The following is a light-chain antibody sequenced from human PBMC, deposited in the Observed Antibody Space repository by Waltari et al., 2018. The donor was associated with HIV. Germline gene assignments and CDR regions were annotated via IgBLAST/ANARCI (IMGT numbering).Light chain of an antibody. Sequence: QSVLTQPPSASGTPGQWVTISCSGSSSHLGGNTVSWYQQLPGPAPKLLIYYTKERPSGVPDRFSGSKSGTSASLAISGLQSDDEAHYYCATWDASLHDFYVFGTGTKVTVL. CDR1: SSHLGGNT. CDR2: YTK. CDR3: ATWDASLHDFYV. J-gene: IGLJ1*01. V-gene: IGLV1-44*01.